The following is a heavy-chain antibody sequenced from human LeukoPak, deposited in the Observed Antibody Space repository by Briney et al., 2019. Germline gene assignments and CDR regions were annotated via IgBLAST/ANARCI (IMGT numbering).Heavy chain of an antibody. CDR2: IYTSGST. J-gene: IGHJ4*02. D-gene: IGHD5-18*01. CDR3: ARGGVDTAMVKAVRYFDY. Sequence: PSETLSLTCTVSGGSISSYYWSWIRQPAGKGLEWIGRIYTSGSTNYNPSLKSRVTISVDTSKNQFSLKLSSVTAADTAVYYCARGGVDTAMVKAVRYFDYWGQGTLVTVSS. V-gene: IGHV4-4*07. CDR1: GGSISSYY.